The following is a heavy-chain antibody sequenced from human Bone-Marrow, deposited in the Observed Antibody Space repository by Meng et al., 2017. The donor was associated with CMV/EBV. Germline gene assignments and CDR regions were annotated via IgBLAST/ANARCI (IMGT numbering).Heavy chain of an antibody. CDR1: GFTFSSYW. V-gene: IGHV3-7*01. Sequence: GESLKISCAASGFTFSSYWMSWVRQAPGKGLEWVANIKQDGSEKYYVDSVKGRFTISRDNSKNTLYLQMNSLRAEDTAVYYCAKETAVAGITLYYYYGMDVWGQGTTVTVSS. CDR3: AKETAVAGITLYYYYGMDV. CDR2: IKQDGSEK. D-gene: IGHD6-19*01. J-gene: IGHJ6*02.